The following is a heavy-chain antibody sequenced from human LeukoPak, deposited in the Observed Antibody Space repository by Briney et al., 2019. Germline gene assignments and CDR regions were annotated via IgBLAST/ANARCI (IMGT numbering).Heavy chain of an antibody. D-gene: IGHD6-6*01. CDR2: IIPIFGTA. CDR1: GGTFSSYA. J-gene: IGHJ5*02. Sequence: GASVKVSCKASGGTFSSYAISWVRQAPGQGLEWMGGIIPIFGTANYAQKFQGRVTITADKSTSTAYMELSSLRSEDTAVYYCARDPRIAANYWFDPWGQGTLVTVSS. V-gene: IGHV1-69*06. CDR3: ARDPRIAANYWFDP.